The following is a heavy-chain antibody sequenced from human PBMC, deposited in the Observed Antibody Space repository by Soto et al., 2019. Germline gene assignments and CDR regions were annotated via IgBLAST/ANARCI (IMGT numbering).Heavy chain of an antibody. CDR2: ISYSGST. CDR1: GGSISSYY. CDR3: ARQTGHPQWWFDL. V-gene: IGHV4-59*12. J-gene: IGHJ5*02. D-gene: IGHD3-9*01. Sequence: SETLSLTCTVSGGSISSYYWSWIRQPPGKGLEWIGYISYSGSTNYNPSLKSRVTISVDMSKNQFSLKLSSVTAADTALYFCARQTGHPQWWFDLWGQGLQVTVSS.